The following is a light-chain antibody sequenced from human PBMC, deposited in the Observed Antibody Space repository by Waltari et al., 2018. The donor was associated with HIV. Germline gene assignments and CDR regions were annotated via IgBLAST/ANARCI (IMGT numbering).Light chain of an antibody. Sequence: DIVLIQSPDILSLSPGEGASLSCRANQNITHTYLAWYQHKFGQSPRLLIYDTSSRATGIPDRFSGRGSGTDFTLTISRLEPEDFTIYYCHHYGGSTETFGQGTKVQFK. CDR1: QNITHTY. CDR3: HHYGGSTET. V-gene: IGKV3-20*01. J-gene: IGKJ1*01. CDR2: DTS.